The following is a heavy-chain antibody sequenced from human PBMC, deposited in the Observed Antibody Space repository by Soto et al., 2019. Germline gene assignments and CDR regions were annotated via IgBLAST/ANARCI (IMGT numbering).Heavy chain of an antibody. Sequence: EVQLVESGGGLVQPGGSLRLSCAASGFTFSSYWMSWVRQAPGKGLEWVANIKQDGSEKYYVDSVKGRFTISRDNAKNSLYLQMNSLRAEDTAVYYCARRGLYYDFWSGYFTQNYYYYMDVWGKGTTVTVSS. CDR2: IKQDGSEK. CDR3: ARRGLYYDFWSGYFTQNYYYYMDV. J-gene: IGHJ6*03. D-gene: IGHD3-3*01. V-gene: IGHV3-7*01. CDR1: GFTFSSYW.